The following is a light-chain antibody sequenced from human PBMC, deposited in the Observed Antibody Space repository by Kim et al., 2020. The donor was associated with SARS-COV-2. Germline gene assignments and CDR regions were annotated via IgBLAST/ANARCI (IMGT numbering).Light chain of an antibody. CDR3: QQYNSYSRT. CDR2: DAS. J-gene: IGKJ1*01. Sequence: ASVGDRVTITCRASQSISSWLAWYRQKPGKAPKLLIYDASSLKSGVPSRFSGSGSGTEFTLTISSLQPDDFATYYCQQYNSYSRTFGQGTKVDIK. V-gene: IGKV1-5*01. CDR1: QSISSW.